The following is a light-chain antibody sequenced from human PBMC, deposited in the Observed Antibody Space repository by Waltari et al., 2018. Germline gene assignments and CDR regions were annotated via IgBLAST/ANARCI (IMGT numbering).Light chain of an antibody. CDR1: SGHSSNV. Sequence: QLVLTQSPSASVSLGASVKLTCTLSSGHSSNVIAWLQQQPEKGPRYLMKVNSDGSHSKGDEIPDRFSGSSSGAERYLPISSLQSEDEADYYCQTGGHGTWVFCGGTKLTVL. V-gene: IGLV4-69*01. J-gene: IGLJ3*02. CDR2: VNSDGSH. CDR3: QTGGHGTWV.